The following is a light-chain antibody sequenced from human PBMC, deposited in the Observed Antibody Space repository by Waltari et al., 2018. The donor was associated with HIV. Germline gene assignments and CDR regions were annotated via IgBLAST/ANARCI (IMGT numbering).Light chain of an antibody. V-gene: IGLV2-23*02. Sequence: QSALTQPASVSGSPGQSMTISCTGTSSDFGSYNLVSWYQQHPGQAPKLMIYEVSRRPSGVSNRGSGSKSGNTAAMTISGLQAEEEADDYCCSDAGTSTVVFGGGTKLTVL. J-gene: IGLJ2*01. CDR3: CSDAGTSTVV. CDR1: SSDFGSYNL. CDR2: EVS.